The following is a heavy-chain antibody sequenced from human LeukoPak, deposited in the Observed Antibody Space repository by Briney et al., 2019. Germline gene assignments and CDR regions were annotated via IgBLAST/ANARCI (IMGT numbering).Heavy chain of an antibody. CDR2: IIPIFGTA. V-gene: IGHV1-69*01. J-gene: IGHJ4*02. D-gene: IGHD5-12*01. CDR3: ATKNPYSGYDWSYFDY. Sequence: GSSVNVSCKASGGALSSYAISWVRQAPGQGLEWMGGIIPIFGTANYAQKFQGRVTITADESTSTAYMELSSLRSEDTAVYYCATKNPYSGYDWSYFDYWGQGTLVTVSS. CDR1: GGALSSYA.